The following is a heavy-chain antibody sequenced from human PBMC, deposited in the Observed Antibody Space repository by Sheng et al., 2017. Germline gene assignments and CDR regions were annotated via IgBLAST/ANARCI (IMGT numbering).Heavy chain of an antibody. J-gene: IGHJ4*02. Sequence: EVQLVESGGGLIQPGGSLRLSCAASGFTVSSNYMSWVRQAPGKGLEWVSVIYSGGSTYYADSVKGRFTISRDNSKNTLYLQMNSLRAEDTAVYYCASQVPAYYDFWSGPLGYWGQGTLVTVSS. CDR2: IYSGGST. CDR3: ASQVPAYYDFWSGPLGY. V-gene: IGHV3-53*01. CDR1: GFTVSSNY. D-gene: IGHD3-3*01.